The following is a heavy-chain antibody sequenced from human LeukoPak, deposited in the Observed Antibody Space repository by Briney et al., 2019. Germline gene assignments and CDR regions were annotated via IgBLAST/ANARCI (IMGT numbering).Heavy chain of an antibody. D-gene: IGHD6-13*01. J-gene: IGHJ6*02. CDR3: ARVIAAAGYPYYYGMDV. CDR2: IYYSGST. V-gene: IGHV4-59*01. CDR1: GGSISSYY. Sequence: PSETLSLTCTVSGGSISSYYWSWIRQPPGKGLEWIGYIYYSGSTNYNPSLKSRVTISVDTSKNQFSLKLSSVTAADTAVYYCARVIAAAGYPYYYGMDVWGQGTTVTVSS.